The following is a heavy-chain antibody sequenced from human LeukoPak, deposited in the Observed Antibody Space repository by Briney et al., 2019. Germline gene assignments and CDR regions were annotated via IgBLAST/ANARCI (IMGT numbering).Heavy chain of an antibody. V-gene: IGHV3-30-3*02. J-gene: IGHJ4*02. D-gene: IGHD2-2*01. CDR2: ISHDGGNI. CDR1: GFRFSSYA. CDR3: AKSDCESAGCKLLAY. Sequence: GRSLRLSCAASGFRFSSYAMRWVRQVPGKGLEWVALISHDGGNIHYADSVKGQFTISRDNSKNTLFLQMDSLRDEDTAVYYCAKSDCESAGCKLLAYWGQGTLVTVSS.